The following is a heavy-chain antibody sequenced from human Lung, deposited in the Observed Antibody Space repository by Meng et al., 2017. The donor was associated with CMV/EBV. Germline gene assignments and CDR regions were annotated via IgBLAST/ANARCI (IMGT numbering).Heavy chain of an antibody. D-gene: IGHD2-15*01. CDR1: GFTFDDYA. J-gene: IGHJ6*02. CDR3: AKDEGYCSDGSCYYYYYGMDV. Sequence: SLKISCAASGFTFDDYALHWVRQVPGKGLEWVAGVSWNSGYIAYADSVKGRFTISRDNAKSSLFLQMNSLRAEDTALYYCAKDEGYCSDGSCYYYYYGMDVWXQGTTVXVSS. CDR2: VSWNSGYI. V-gene: IGHV3-9*01.